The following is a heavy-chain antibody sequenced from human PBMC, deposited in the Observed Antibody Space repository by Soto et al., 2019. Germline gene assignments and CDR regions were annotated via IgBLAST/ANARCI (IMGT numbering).Heavy chain of an antibody. D-gene: IGHD2-15*01. CDR3: ASLYSDEYFQH. Sequence: EVRLEESGGGLVQPGGSLRLSCSASGFTVSSNYMSWVRQAPGKGLEWVSSLYSGGGTYYTDSVKGRFTISRDNPRHTLYLQMNSLRAEDTAVYYCASLYSDEYFQHWGQGTLVTVSS. J-gene: IGHJ1*01. V-gene: IGHV3-66*01. CDR2: LYSGGGT. CDR1: GFTVSSNY.